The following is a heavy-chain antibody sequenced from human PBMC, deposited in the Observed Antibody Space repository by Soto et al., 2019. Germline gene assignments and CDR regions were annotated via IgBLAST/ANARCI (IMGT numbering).Heavy chain of an antibody. Sequence: GGSLRLSCAASGFPFSTYGMHWVRQAPGKGLEWVTVIWYDGSNKYYADSVKGRFTISRDNSKNTLYLQMNSLRAEDTAVYYCAKAPSGWYLSSFDSWGQGPLVTVSS. J-gene: IGHJ4*02. CDR1: GFPFSTYG. D-gene: IGHD6-19*01. V-gene: IGHV3-33*06. CDR2: IWYDGSNK. CDR3: AKAPSGWYLSSFDS.